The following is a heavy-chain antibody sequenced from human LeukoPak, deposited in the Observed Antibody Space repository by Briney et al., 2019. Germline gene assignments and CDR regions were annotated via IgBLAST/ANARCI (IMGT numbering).Heavy chain of an antibody. Sequence: PSETLSLTCSVSGGSISGYYWSWIRQPPGKRLELLGHISDSATTNYNPSLKGRVTISLDTSKSPFSLKLSSVTAADTAVYYCARGKRFFDSAWGQGNLVTVSS. CDR1: GGSISGYY. D-gene: IGHD3-9*01. CDR3: ARGKRFFDSA. J-gene: IGHJ5*02. CDR2: ISDSATT. V-gene: IGHV4-59*01.